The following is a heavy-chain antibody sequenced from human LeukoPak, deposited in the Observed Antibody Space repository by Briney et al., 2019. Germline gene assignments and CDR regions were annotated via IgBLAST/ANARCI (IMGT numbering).Heavy chain of an antibody. CDR2: IKQDGSEK. J-gene: IGHJ6*03. CDR3: ARDQTESEVYDFWSGPTPYYYYYYMDV. CDR1: GFTFSSYW. Sequence: GGSLRLSCAASGFTFSSYWMSWVRQAPGKGLKWVANIKQDGSEKYYVDSVKGRFTISRDNAKNSLYLQMNSLRAEDTAVYYCARDQTESEVYDFWSGPTPYYYYYYMDVWGKGTTVTVSS. D-gene: IGHD3-3*01. V-gene: IGHV3-7*01.